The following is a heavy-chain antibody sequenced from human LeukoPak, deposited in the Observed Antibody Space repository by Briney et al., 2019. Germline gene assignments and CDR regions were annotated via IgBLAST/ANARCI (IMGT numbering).Heavy chain of an antibody. Sequence: GGSLRLSCAASGFTFSSYSMNWVRQAPGKGLEWVSSISSSSSYIYYADSVKGRFTISRDNAKNSLYLQMNSLRAEDTAVYYCAKVDGMIVVVRLFDYWGQGTLVTVSS. J-gene: IGHJ4*02. CDR2: ISSSSSYI. D-gene: IGHD3-22*01. CDR1: GFTFSSYS. CDR3: AKVDGMIVVVRLFDY. V-gene: IGHV3-21*04.